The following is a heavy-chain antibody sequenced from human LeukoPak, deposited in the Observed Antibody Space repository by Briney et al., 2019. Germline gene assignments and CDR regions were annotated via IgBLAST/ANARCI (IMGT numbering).Heavy chain of an antibody. V-gene: IGHV3-30*18. CDR3: AKDRNIVVVPAAHGRYFQH. J-gene: IGHJ1*01. CDR2: ISYDGSNK. D-gene: IGHD2-2*01. Sequence: PGRSLRLSCAASGFTFSSYGMHWVRQAPGKGLEWVAVISYDGSNKYYADSVKGRFTISRDNSKNTLYLQMNSLRAEDTAVYYCAKDRNIVVVPAAHGRYFQHWGQGTLVTVSS. CDR1: GFTFSSYG.